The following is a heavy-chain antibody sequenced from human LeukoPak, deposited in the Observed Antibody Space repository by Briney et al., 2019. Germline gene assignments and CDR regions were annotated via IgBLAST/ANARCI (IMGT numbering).Heavy chain of an antibody. D-gene: IGHD2-15*01. V-gene: IGHV4-39*07. CDR2: IYYSGST. Sequence: SETLSLTCTVSGGSISSSSYYWGWIRQPPGKGPEWIGSIYYSGSTYYNPSLKSRVTISVDTSKNQFSLKLSSVTAADTAVYYCARENCSGGSCYSIYYYYYMDVWGKGTTVTVSS. J-gene: IGHJ6*03. CDR3: ARENCSGGSCYSIYYYYYMDV. CDR1: GGSISSSSYY.